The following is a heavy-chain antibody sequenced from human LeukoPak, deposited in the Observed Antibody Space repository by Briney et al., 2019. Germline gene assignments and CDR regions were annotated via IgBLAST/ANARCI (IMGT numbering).Heavy chain of an antibody. CDR2: IYYSGST. J-gene: IGHJ5*02. Sequence: SQTLSLTCTVSGGSISSGDYYWSWIRQPPGKGLEWIGYIYYSGSTYYNPSLKSRVTISVDTSKNQFSLKLSSVTAADTAVYYCARDRLAAAGRTPEYRFDPWGQGTLVTVSS. CDR1: GGSISSGDYY. V-gene: IGHV4-30-4*08. CDR3: ARDRLAAAGRTPEYRFDP. D-gene: IGHD6-13*01.